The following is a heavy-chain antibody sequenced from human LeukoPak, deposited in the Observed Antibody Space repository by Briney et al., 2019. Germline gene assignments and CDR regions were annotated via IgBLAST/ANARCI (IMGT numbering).Heavy chain of an antibody. CDR2: ISGSGGST. CDR1: GFTFSNYA. V-gene: IGHV3-23*01. CDR3: ATYRQVLLPFES. D-gene: IGHD2-8*02. J-gene: IGHJ4*02. Sequence: GGSLRLSCAASGFTFSNYAMSWVRQAPGKGLEWVSGISGSGGSTYYADSVKGRFTISRDNSKNTLYLQMNSLRAEDTAIYYCATYRQVLLPFESWGQGTLVTVSS.